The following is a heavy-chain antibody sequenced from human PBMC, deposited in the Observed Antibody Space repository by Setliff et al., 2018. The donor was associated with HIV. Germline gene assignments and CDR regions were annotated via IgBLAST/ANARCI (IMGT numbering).Heavy chain of an antibody. Sequence: GSLRLSCAASGFTFTAFSMDWVRQAPGKRLEWVSFISSDSNTIYYADSVKGRFTISRDDAKNSLFLQMNNLRAEDTAIYYCAREYYSNSFDIWGQGTMVTVSS. D-gene: IGHD3-10*01. CDR3: AREYYSNSFDI. CDR2: ISSDSNTI. CDR1: GFTFTAFS. V-gene: IGHV3-48*04. J-gene: IGHJ3*02.